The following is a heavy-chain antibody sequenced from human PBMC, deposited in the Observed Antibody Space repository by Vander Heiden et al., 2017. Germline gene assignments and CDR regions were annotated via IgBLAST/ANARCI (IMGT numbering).Heavy chain of an antibody. Sequence: QVQLVASGGGVVQPGRSLRISCAASGFTFSSYGMHWVRQAPGKGLEWVAVISYDGSNKYYADSVKGRFTISRDNSKNTLYLQMNSLRAEDTAVYYCAKDLGSSTYGMDVWGQGTTVTVSS. CDR3: AKDLGSSTYGMDV. V-gene: IGHV3-30*18. J-gene: IGHJ6*02. CDR2: ISYDGSNK. CDR1: GFTFSSYG. D-gene: IGHD6-6*01.